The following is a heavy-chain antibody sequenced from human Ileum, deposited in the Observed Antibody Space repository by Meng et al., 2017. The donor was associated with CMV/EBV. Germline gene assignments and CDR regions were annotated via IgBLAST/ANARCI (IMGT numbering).Heavy chain of an antibody. V-gene: IGHV3-23*01. J-gene: IGHJ5*02. CDR3: AKGLAAARFDA. CDR2: ISGGGGTT. D-gene: IGHD6-13*01. CDR1: GFAFNTFV. Sequence: LSCTASGFAFNTFVMSWVRQAPGKGLEWVSGISGGGGTTYFADSVKGRFTISKDNSKNTLYLQMNSLRVEDTAVYYCAKGLAAARFDAWGQGTLVTVSS.